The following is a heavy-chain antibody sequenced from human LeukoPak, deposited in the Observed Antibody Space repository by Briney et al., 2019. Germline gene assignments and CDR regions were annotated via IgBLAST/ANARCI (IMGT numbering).Heavy chain of an antibody. V-gene: IGHV3-21*01. CDR3: ARASSSWSRYFDY. J-gene: IGHJ4*02. D-gene: IGHD6-13*01. Sequence: GGSLRLSCAASGFTFSSYSMNWVRQAPGKGLEWVSSISSSSSYIYYADSVKGRFTISRDNAKNSLYLQMNSLRAEDTAVYYCARASSSWSRYFDYWGQGTLVTVSS. CDR1: GFTFSSYS. CDR2: ISSSSSYI.